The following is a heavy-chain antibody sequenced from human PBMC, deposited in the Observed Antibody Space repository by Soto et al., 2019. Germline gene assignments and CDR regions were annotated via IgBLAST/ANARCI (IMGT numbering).Heavy chain of an antibody. D-gene: IGHD2-2*01. V-gene: IGHV3-74*01. CDR2: IISDGSST. CDR3: ARARYCSSTTCYYRGMDV. CDR1: GFTFSNYW. Sequence: GGSLRLSCAASGFTFSNYWMHWVRQAPGKGLVWVSHIISDGSSTTYADSVKGRFTISRDNAKNTLYLQMNSLRAEDTAVYYCARARYCSSTTCYYRGMDVWGQGTTVTVSS. J-gene: IGHJ6*02.